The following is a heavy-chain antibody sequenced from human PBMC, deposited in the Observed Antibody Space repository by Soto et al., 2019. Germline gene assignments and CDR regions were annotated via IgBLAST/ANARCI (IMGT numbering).Heavy chain of an antibody. Sequence: AAVKVSCKASGYTFTSYYIHWVRQAPGQGLEWMGIFNPTGDTASYAQKLQGRVTMTRDTSTGTAYMELGSLRSEDTAVYYCARGGRIVDTGIGYYYYHAMDVWGQGTTVTVSS. CDR3: ARGGRIVDTGIGYYYYHAMDV. CDR1: GYTFTSYY. V-gene: IGHV1-46*01. D-gene: IGHD5-18*01. J-gene: IGHJ6*02. CDR2: FNPTGDTA.